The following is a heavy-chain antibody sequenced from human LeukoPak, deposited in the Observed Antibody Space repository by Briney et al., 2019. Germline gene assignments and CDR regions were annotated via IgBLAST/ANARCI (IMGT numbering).Heavy chain of an antibody. CDR2: IKPNTGAT. D-gene: IGHD2-21*02. CDR1: GYTFTGYY. CDR3: AREFRVVMTAFLDY. Sequence: ASVKDSCKASGYTFTGYYMHWVRKAPGQGLEWVGWIKPNTGATHYSKRFQGRVTMTRDTSVSTAYMELTSLRSDDTAVYFCAREFRVVMTAFLDYWGQGTLVIVSS. V-gene: IGHV1-2*02. J-gene: IGHJ4*02.